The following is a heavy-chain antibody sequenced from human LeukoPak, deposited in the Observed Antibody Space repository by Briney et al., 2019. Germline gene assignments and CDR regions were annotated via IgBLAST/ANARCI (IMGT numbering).Heavy chain of an antibody. CDR3: AREHRSSKYFDS. J-gene: IGHJ4*02. Sequence: SETLSLTCAVYGGSFSSYYWSWIRQPPGKGLEWIGSGLYTGNTYSNPSLRSRVTISVDTSKNEFSLKMNSVTAADTAVYYCAREHRSSKYFDSWGQGALMIVSS. V-gene: IGHV4-59*05. D-gene: IGHD6-6*01. CDR1: GGSFSSYY. CDR2: GLYTGNT.